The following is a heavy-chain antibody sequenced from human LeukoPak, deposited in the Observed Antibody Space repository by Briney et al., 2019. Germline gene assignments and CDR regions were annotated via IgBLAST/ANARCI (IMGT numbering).Heavy chain of an antibody. CDR3: ARGGVGARRAAFDI. V-gene: IGHV3-53*01. CDR2: IYSGGST. Sequence: PGGSLRLPCAASGFTVSSNYMSWVRQAPGKGLEWVSVIYSGGSTYYADSVKGRFTITRDNSKNTLYLQMNSLRAEDTAVYYCARGGVGARRAAFDIWGQGTMVTVSS. D-gene: IGHD1-26*01. CDR1: GFTVSSNY. J-gene: IGHJ3*02.